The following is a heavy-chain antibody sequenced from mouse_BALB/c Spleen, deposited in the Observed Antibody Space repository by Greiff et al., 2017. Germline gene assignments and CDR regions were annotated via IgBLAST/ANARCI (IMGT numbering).Heavy chain of an antibody. Sequence: LQQPGSELVRPGASVKLSCKASGYTFTSYWMHWVKQRPGQGLEWIGNIYPGSGSTNYDEKFKSKATLTVDTSSSTAYMQLSSLTSEDSAVYYCTRGGGTAWFAYWGQGTLVTVSA. CDR1: GYTFTSYW. CDR3: TRGGGTAWFAY. CDR2: IYPGSGST. D-gene: IGHD4-1*01. V-gene: IGHV1S22*01. J-gene: IGHJ3*01.